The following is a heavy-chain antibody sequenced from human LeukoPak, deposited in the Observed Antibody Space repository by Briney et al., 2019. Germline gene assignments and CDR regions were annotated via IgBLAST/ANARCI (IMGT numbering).Heavy chain of an antibody. J-gene: IGHJ4*02. CDR1: GGSISSSY. CDR2: ICYSGST. Sequence: ETLSLTCTVSGGSISSSYWSWVRQPPGKRLEWIGYICYSGSTNYNPSLKSRVTISVDTSKNQFSLKLASVTAADTAVYYCASRPPNRRGCATFLPYFDYWGQGALVTVSS. V-gene: IGHV4-59*01. CDR3: ASRPPNRRGCATFLPYFDY. D-gene: IGHD6-19*01.